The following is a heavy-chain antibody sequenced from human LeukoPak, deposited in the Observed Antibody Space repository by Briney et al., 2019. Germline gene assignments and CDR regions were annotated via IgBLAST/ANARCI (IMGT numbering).Heavy chain of an antibody. D-gene: IGHD3-16*01. J-gene: IGHJ4*02. CDR1: GASISSGGFY. CDR2: IYHTGGP. V-gene: IGHV4-30-2*01. Sequence: SETLSLTCTVSGASISSGGFYWSWIRQPPGNGLEWIGYIYHTGGPYSNSSLKSRVTISVDRSKNQFSLNLSSVTAADTAVYYCARVTPGGSHALDYWGQGTLVTVSS. CDR3: ARVTPGGSHALDY.